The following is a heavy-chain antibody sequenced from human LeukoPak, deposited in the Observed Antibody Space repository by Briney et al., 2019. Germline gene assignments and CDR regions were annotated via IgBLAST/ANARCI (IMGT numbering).Heavy chain of an antibody. CDR3: ARDKDSAHYGVYGGYFDY. CDR2: IYSSVCP. V-gene: IGHV4-59*01. Sequence: SETLSLTCTVSGGSLSSYYWRWLRQPPAEGLEWTGYIYSSVCPNYNPSLTSPVNTSLDTTKHQLSLKLSSVTAADTAVYYCARDKDSAHYGVYGGYFDYWGQGTLVTVSS. CDR1: GGSLSSYY. J-gene: IGHJ4*02. D-gene: IGHD4-17*01.